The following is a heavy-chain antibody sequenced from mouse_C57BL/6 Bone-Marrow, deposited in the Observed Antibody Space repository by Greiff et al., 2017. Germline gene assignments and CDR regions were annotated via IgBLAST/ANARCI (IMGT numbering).Heavy chain of an antibody. CDR1: GYAFTNYL. V-gene: IGHV1-54*01. CDR3: ARRGSTVVGYAMDY. D-gene: IGHD1-1*01. Sequence: VQLQQSGAELVRPGTSVKVSCKASGYAFTNYLIEWVKQRPGQGLEWIGVINPGSGGTNYNEKFKGKATLTADKSSSTAYMQLSSLTSEDSAVYFCARRGSTVVGYAMDYWGQGTSVTVSS. J-gene: IGHJ4*01. CDR2: INPGSGGT.